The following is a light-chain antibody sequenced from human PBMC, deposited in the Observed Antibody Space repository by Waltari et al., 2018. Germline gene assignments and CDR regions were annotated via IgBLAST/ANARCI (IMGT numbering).Light chain of an antibody. CDR3: QKYGTLPAT. Sequence: DIVLTQSPGTLSLCPGERATLSCRASENIRSFLAWYQQKPGQAPRLLIYDTSTRATGIPDRFSGSGSGTDFSLTISRLEPEDFAVYYCQKYGTLPATFGQGTKVEIK. CDR2: DTS. V-gene: IGKV3-20*01. CDR1: ENIRSF. J-gene: IGKJ1*01.